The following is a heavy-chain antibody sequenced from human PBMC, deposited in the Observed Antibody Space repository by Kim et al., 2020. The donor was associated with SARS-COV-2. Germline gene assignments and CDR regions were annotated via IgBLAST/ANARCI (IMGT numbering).Heavy chain of an antibody. D-gene: IGHD3-10*01. CDR1: GGSISSGGYY. CDR2: IYYSGST. J-gene: IGHJ6*02. CDR3: ARDQALMVRGGYGMDV. Sequence: SQTLSLTCTVSGGSISSGGYYWSWIRQHPGKGLEWIGYIYYSGSTYYNPSLKSRVTISVDTSKNQFSLKLSSVTAADTAVYYCARDQALMVRGGYGMDVWGQGTTVTVSS. V-gene: IGHV4-31*03.